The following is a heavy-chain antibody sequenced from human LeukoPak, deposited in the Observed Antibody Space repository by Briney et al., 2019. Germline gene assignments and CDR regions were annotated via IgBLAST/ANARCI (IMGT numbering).Heavy chain of an antibody. CDR3: ARNDYASSSGYDF. V-gene: IGHV3-20*04. CDR2: INWNGGNI. Sequence: GGSLRLSCAASGFTFDDYGMSWVRQAPGKGLEWVSGINWNGGNIGYADSVKGRFTISRDNAKNSLFLQMNSLRAEDTAVFFCARNDYASSSGYDFWGQGTLVTVSS. J-gene: IGHJ4*02. CDR1: GFTFDDYG. D-gene: IGHD6-6*01.